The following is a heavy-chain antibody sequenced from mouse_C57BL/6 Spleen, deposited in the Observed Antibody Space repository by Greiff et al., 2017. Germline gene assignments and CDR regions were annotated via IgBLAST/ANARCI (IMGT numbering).Heavy chain of an antibody. D-gene: IGHD4-1*01. Sequence: QVQLQQSGPELVKPGASVKISCKASGYAFSSSWMNWVKQRPGKGLEWIGRIYPGDGDTNYNGKFKGKATLTADKSSSTAYMQLSSLTSEDSAVYFCTGGWDGDYWGQGTTLTVSS. J-gene: IGHJ2*01. CDR3: TGGWDGDY. V-gene: IGHV1-82*01. CDR1: GYAFSSSW. CDR2: IYPGDGDT.